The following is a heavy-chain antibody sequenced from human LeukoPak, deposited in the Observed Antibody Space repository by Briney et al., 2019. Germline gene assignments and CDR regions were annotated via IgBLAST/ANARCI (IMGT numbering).Heavy chain of an antibody. V-gene: IGHV1-2*02. Sequence: ASVKVSCKASRYTFTGYYMHWVRQAPGQGLEWMGWINPNSGGTNYAQKFQGRVTMTRDTSISTAYMDLSRLRSDDTAVYYCARDHGWFGESDAFNIWGQGTMVTVSS. J-gene: IGHJ3*02. CDR3: ARDHGWFGESDAFNI. CDR2: INPNSGGT. CDR1: RYTFTGYY. D-gene: IGHD3-10*01.